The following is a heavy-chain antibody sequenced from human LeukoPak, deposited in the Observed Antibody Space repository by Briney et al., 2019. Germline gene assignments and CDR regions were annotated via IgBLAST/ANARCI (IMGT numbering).Heavy chain of an antibody. CDR2: ISAYNGNT. CDR3: ARVWGCSSTSCYLHYYYYYYMDV. J-gene: IGHJ6*03. Sequence: ASVKVSCKASGYTFTSYGISWVRQAPGQGLEWMGWISAYNGNTNYAQKLQGRVTMTTDTSTSTAYMELRSLRSDDTAVYYCARVWGCSSTSCYLHYYYYYYMDVWGKGTTVTVSS. CDR1: GYTFTSYG. D-gene: IGHD2-2*01. V-gene: IGHV1-18*01.